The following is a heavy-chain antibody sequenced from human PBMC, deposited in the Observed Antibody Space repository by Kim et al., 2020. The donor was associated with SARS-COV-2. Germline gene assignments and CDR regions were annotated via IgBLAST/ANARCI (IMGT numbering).Heavy chain of an antibody. Sequence: SVKVSCKASGGTFSSYAISWVRQAPGQGLEWMGRIIPILGIANYAQKFQGRVTITADKSTSTAYMELSSLRSEDTAVYYCARESGYYDSSGYYWNDAFDIWGQGTMVTVSS. CDR3: ARESGYYDSSGYYWNDAFDI. CDR1: GGTFSSYA. CDR2: IIPILGIA. J-gene: IGHJ3*02. V-gene: IGHV1-69*04. D-gene: IGHD3-22*01.